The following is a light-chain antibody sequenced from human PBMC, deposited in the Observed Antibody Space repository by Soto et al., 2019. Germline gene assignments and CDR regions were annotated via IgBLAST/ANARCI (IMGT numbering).Light chain of an antibody. V-gene: IGKV3-20*01. J-gene: IGKJ4*01. CDR1: QSVSSSY. CDR2: GAS. Sequence: EIVLTQSPGTLSLSPGERATLSCRASQSVSSSYLAWYQQKPGQAPRLLIYGASSRATGIPDRFSGSGSGTDFTLTISRLEPEDFAVYYCQQYGSSPIFGGGTRWIS. CDR3: QQYGSSPI.